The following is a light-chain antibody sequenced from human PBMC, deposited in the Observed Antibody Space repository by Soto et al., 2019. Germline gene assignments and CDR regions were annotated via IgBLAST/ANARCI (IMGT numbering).Light chain of an antibody. CDR1: QSVSSN. Sequence: EIVMTQSPGTLSVSPGEIATLSGRASQSVSSNLAWYQQKPGQAPRLLISDASTRATGVPARFSGSGSGTEFTLTVSSLQSEDFAVYYCQQYIKWPITFGQGTRLEIK. V-gene: IGKV3-15*01. J-gene: IGKJ5*01. CDR2: DAS. CDR3: QQYIKWPIT.